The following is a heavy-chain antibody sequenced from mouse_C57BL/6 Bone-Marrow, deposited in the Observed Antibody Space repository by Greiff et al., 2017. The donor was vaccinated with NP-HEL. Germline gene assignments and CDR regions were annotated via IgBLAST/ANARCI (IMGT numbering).Heavy chain of an antibody. CDR2: IYPGDGDT. CDR3: ARGGYDYWYFDV. J-gene: IGHJ1*03. V-gene: IGHV1-80*01. CDR1: GYAFSSYW. Sequence: VQLQQSGAELVKPGASVKISCKASGYAFSSYWMNWVKQRPGKGLEWIGQIYPGDGDTNYNGKFKGKATLTADKSSSTAYMQLSSLTSEDSAVYFCARGGYDYWYFDVWGTGTTVTVSS. D-gene: IGHD2-2*01.